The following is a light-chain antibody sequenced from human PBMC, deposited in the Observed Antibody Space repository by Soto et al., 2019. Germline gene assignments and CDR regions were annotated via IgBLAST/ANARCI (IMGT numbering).Light chain of an antibody. CDR1: QSITIY. J-gene: IGKJ1*01. CDR3: QQTCTAPRT. V-gene: IGKV1-39*01. Sequence: DIQMTQSPSSLSASVGDRVTITCRASQSITIYLNWYQQRPGKAPRLLIYGASTLQSGVPSRFSGSGSMTDFTLSISDLRPEDSATYYCQQTCTAPRTFGQGTKVDI. CDR2: GAS.